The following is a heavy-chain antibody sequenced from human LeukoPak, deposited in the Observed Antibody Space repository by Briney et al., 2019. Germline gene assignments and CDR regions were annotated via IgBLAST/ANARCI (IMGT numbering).Heavy chain of an antibody. CDR2: IYYSGST. CDR3: ARVTRKVTIFGVVITSAVDY. V-gene: IGHV4-39*01. J-gene: IGHJ4*02. D-gene: IGHD3-3*01. Sequence: PSETLSLTCTVSGGSISSSSYYWGWIRQPPGKGLEWIRSIYYSGSTYYNPSLKSRVTISVDTSKNQFSLKLSSVTAADTAVYYCARVTRKVTIFGVVITSAVDYWGQGTLVTVSS. CDR1: GGSISSSSYY.